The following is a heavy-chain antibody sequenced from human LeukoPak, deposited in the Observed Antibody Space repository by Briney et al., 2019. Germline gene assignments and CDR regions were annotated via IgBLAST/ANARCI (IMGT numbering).Heavy chain of an antibody. V-gene: IGHV1-8*01. CDR3: AMAIVVVPPLDY. CDR2: MNPNSGNT. D-gene: IGHD2-2*01. CDR1: GYTFTSYD. J-gene: IGHJ4*02. Sequence: GASVKVSCKASGYTFTSYDINWVRQATGQGLEWMGWMNPNSGNTGYAQKFQGRVTMTRNTSISTAYMELSSLRSEDTAVYYCAMAIVVVPPLDYWGQGTLVTVSS.